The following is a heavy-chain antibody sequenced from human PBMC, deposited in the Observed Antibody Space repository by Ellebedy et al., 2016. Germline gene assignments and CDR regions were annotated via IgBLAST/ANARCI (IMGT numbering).Heavy chain of an antibody. Sequence: ASVKVSCXASGGTFSSYAISWVRQAPGQGLEWMGWINPNSGGTNYAQKFQGRVTMTRDTSISTAYMELSRLRSDDTAVYYCARDADYGSGSYGEVFDYWGQGTLVTVSS. V-gene: IGHV1-2*02. CDR3: ARDADYGSGSYGEVFDY. J-gene: IGHJ4*02. D-gene: IGHD3-10*01. CDR1: GGTFSSYA. CDR2: INPNSGGT.